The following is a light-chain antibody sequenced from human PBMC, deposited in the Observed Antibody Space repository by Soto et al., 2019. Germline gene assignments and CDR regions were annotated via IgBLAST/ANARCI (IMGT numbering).Light chain of an antibody. CDR1: QSFLYSSNNKNY. V-gene: IGKV4-1*01. J-gene: IGKJ4*01. CDR2: WAS. Sequence: SLMTQSPASLAVSLGERATINCKSSQSFLYSSNNKNYLAWYQQKPGQPPKLLIYWASTRESGVPDRFSGSGSGTDFTLTISSLQAEDVAVYYCQQYYSTPLTFGGRTKVDIK. CDR3: QQYYSTPLT.